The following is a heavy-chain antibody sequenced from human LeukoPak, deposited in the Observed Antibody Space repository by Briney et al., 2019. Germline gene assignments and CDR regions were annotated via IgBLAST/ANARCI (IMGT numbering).Heavy chain of an antibody. V-gene: IGHV6-1*01. Sequence: SQTHSLTCAISGDIVSINSAAWNWIRQSPSRGLEWLGRTYQRSKWYNDYAVSVKSRITINPDISKNQFSLQLNSVTPEDTAVYYCARSPSPYSSGWYFDYWGQGTLVTVSS. D-gene: IGHD6-19*01. CDR1: GDIVSINSAA. J-gene: IGHJ4*02. CDR3: ARSPSPYSSGWYFDY. CDR2: TYQRSKWYN.